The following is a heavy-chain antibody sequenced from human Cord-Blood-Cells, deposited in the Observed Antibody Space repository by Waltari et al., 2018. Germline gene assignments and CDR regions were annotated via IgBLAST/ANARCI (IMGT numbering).Heavy chain of an antibody. CDR2: INHSGST. CDR1: GGSFSGYY. Sequence: QVQLQQWGAGLLKPSETLSLTCAVYGGSFSGYYWSWIRQPPGKGLEWIGEINHSGSTNYTPSLKRRVTVSVDTSKNQFSLKLSSVTAADTAVYYCARGAYCSGGSCYWIDYWGQGTLVTVSS. CDR3: ARGAYCSGGSCYWIDY. V-gene: IGHV4-34*01. D-gene: IGHD2-15*01. J-gene: IGHJ4*02.